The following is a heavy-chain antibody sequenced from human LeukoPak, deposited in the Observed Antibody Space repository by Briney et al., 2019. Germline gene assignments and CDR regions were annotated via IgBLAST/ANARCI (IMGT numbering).Heavy chain of an antibody. V-gene: IGHV3-23*01. Sequence: GGSLRLSCAASGFTFSSYAMSWVRQAPGKGLEWVSAISGGGDSTYYADSVRGRFTVSRDNSKNTLYVQMTSLRAEDTAVYYSAREDIPMVLPLDLWGQGTLVTVSS. CDR2: ISGGGDST. D-gene: IGHD3-10*01. CDR3: AREDIPMVLPLDL. J-gene: IGHJ5*02. CDR1: GFTFSSYA.